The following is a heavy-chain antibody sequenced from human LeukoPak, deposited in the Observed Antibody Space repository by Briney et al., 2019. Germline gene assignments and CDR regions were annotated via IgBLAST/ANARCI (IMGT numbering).Heavy chain of an antibody. J-gene: IGHJ4*02. CDR1: GGSVSSGSYY. CDR2: IYYSGST. CDR3: ARDWGSGWPYFDC. V-gene: IGHV4-61*01. Sequence: SETLSLTCTVSGGSVSSGSYYWSWIRQPPGKGLEWIGYIYYSGSTNYNPSLKSRVTISVDTSKNQFSLKLSSVTAADTAVYYCARDWGSGWPYFDCWGQGTLVTVSS. D-gene: IGHD6-19*01.